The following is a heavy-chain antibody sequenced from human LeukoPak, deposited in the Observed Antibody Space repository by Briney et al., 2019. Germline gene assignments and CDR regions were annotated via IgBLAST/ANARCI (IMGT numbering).Heavy chain of an antibody. D-gene: IGHD1-20*01. CDR3: AREKPRYNFLNLFDP. V-gene: IGHV3-30*03. CDR2: ISYDGSNK. CDR1: GFTFSSCG. Sequence: PGGSLRLSCAASGFTFSSCGMHWVRQAPGKGLEWVAVISYDGSNKYYADSVKGRFTISRDNSKNTLYLQMNSLRAEDTAVYYCAREKPRYNFLNLFDPWGQGTLVTVSS. J-gene: IGHJ5*02.